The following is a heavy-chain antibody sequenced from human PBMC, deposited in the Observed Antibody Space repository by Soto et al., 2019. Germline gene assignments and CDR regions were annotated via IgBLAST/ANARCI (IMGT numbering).Heavy chain of an antibody. Sequence: ASVKVSCKASGYTFTSYYMHWVRQAPGQGLEWMGIINPSGGSTSYAQKFQGRVTMTRDTSTSTVYMELSSLRSEDTAVYYCAREGAGIVARPGYFDYWGQGTLVTVSS. CDR3: AREGAGIVARPGYFDY. CDR1: GYTFTSYY. V-gene: IGHV1-46*01. J-gene: IGHJ4*02. CDR2: INPSGGST. D-gene: IGHD6-6*01.